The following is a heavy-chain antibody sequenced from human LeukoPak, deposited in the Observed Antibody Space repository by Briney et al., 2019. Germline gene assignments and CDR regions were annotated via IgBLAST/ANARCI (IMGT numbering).Heavy chain of an antibody. CDR2: ISAYNDNT. D-gene: IGHD1-26*01. V-gene: IGHV1-18*01. CDR1: GGTFSSYA. CDR3: ARDQVGATADY. Sequence: GASVKVSCKASGGTFSSYAISWVRQAPGQGLEWMGWISAYNDNTNYAQKLQGRVTMTTDTSTSTAYMELRSLRSDDTAVYYCARDQVGATADYWGQGTLVTVSS. J-gene: IGHJ4*02.